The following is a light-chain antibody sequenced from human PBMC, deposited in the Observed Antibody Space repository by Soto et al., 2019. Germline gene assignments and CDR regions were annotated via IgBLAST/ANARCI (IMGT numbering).Light chain of an antibody. CDR3: QQYGAVVT. V-gene: IGKV3-20*01. CDR2: GAS. J-gene: IGKJ1*01. Sequence: EIVLTQSPGTLSLSPGERATLSCRASQSLTNNYFAWYQQKPGRAHRLLIDGASTRATGIPDRFSGSGSGTDFPLTISRLEPEDVAVYYCQQYGAVVTFGQGTKVEI. CDR1: QSLTNNY.